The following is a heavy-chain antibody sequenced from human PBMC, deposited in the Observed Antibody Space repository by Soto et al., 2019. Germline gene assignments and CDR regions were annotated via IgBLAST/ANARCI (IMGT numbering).Heavy chain of an antibody. Sequence: QVQLVESGGGVVQPGRSLRLSCAASGFTFSAYGMHWVRQAPGKGLEWVAIIWYDGSNKYYADSVKGRFTISRDNSKNTLYLQMNSLRAEDTAVYYCARDGYNHYVDYWGQGTLVTVSS. CDR2: IWYDGSNK. D-gene: IGHD5-12*01. J-gene: IGHJ4*02. V-gene: IGHV3-33*01. CDR3: ARDGYNHYVDY. CDR1: GFTFSAYG.